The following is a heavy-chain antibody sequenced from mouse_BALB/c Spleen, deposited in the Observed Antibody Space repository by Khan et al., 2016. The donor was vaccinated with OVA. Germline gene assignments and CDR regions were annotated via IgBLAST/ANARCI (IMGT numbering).Heavy chain of an antibody. J-gene: IGHJ3*01. V-gene: IGHV5-15*02. D-gene: IGHD1-2*01. Sequence: EVELVESGGGLVQPGGSRKLSCAASGFTFSDYGMAWVRQAPGKGPEWVAFISDLADTIYYTDTVTGRFTISRENAKNTLYLEMSSLMSEDTAIYYCARGGGTAPFAYWGLGTLVTVSA. CDR1: GFTFSDYG. CDR3: ARGGGTAPFAY. CDR2: ISDLADTI.